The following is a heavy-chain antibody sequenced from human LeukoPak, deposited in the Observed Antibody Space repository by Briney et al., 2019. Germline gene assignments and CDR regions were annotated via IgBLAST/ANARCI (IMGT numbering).Heavy chain of an antibody. Sequence: SVKVSCKASGGTFSSYAISWVRQAPGQGLEWMGRIIPILGIANYAQNFQGRVTITADTSTSTAYMELSSLRSEDTAVYYCAREYLPDYYYDRSGYHESWYFDLWGRGTLVTVSS. CDR2: IIPILGIA. CDR3: AREYLPDYYYDRSGYHESWYFDL. J-gene: IGHJ2*01. D-gene: IGHD3-22*01. CDR1: GGTFSSYA. V-gene: IGHV1-69*10.